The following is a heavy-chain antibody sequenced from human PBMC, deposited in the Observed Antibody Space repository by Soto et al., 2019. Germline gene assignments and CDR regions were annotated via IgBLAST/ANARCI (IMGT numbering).Heavy chain of an antibody. CDR1: GYTLTELS. J-gene: IGHJ4*02. CDR2: FDPEDGET. V-gene: IGHV1-24*01. Sequence: QVQLVQSGAEVKKPGASVKVSCKVSGYTLTELSMHWVRQAPGKGLEWMGGFDPEDGETIYAQKFQGRVTMTEDTSTDTAYMKLSSLRSEDTAVYYCATVVLGYCSGGSCYPYYFDYWGQGTLVTVSS. CDR3: ATVVLGYCSGGSCYPYYFDY. D-gene: IGHD2-15*01.